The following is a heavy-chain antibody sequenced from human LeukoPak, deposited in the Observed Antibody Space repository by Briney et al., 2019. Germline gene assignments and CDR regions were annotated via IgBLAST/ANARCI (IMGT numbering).Heavy chain of an antibody. CDR2: IYYSGST. Sequence: SETLSLTCTVSGGSISSYYWSWIRQPPGKGLEWIGCIYYSGSTNYNPSLKSRVTISVDTSKNQFSLKLSSVTAADTAVYYCARQYSSGSKLGYDYWGQGTLVTVSS. V-gene: IGHV4-59*08. D-gene: IGHD6-19*01. CDR1: GGSISSYY. CDR3: ARQYSSGSKLGYDY. J-gene: IGHJ4*02.